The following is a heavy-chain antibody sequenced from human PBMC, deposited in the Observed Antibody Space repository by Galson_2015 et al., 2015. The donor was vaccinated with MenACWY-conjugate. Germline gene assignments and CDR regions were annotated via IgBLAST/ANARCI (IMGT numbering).Heavy chain of an antibody. CDR2: VWHSGNT. Sequence: ETLSLTCAVSGDSMSDSNWWSCVRPPPGKGLEWIGEVWHSGNTHYNPSLKSRVTMSLDKSKNQFSLMVSSVTAADTAVYYCARVYCSSASCFYFDYWGQGTLVTVSS. D-gene: IGHD2-2*01. J-gene: IGHJ4*02. V-gene: IGHV4-4*02. CDR3: ARVYCSSASCFYFDY. CDR1: GDSMSDSNW.